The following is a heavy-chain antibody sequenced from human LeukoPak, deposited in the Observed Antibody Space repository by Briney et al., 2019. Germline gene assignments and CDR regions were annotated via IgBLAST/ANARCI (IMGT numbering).Heavy chain of an antibody. Sequence: GGSLRLSCAASGFTFSNSAMTWVRQAPGKGLEWVSAISGSGGSTYYAHSVKGRFTISRDNSKNTLYLQMSSLRAEDTAVYYCAKRRDSSGYYYDYWGQGTLVTVSS. CDR3: AKRRDSSGYYYDY. V-gene: IGHV3-23*01. CDR1: GFTFSNSA. CDR2: ISGSGGST. J-gene: IGHJ4*02. D-gene: IGHD3-22*01.